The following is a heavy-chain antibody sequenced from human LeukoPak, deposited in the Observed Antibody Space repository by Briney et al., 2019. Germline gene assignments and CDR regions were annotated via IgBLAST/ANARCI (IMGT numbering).Heavy chain of an antibody. CDR1: GYTFTYYY. D-gene: IGHD3-10*01. Sequence: SCKASGYTFTYYYLHWVRQAPGKGLEWVALITYDGYYKYYSDSVKGRFTISSDTSKNTLYLQMNSLRAEDTAVYYCARDLSPVVRASPMGYWGQGTPVTVSS. CDR3: ARDLSPVVRASPMGY. CDR2: ITYDGYYK. V-gene: IGHV3-30*03. J-gene: IGHJ4*02.